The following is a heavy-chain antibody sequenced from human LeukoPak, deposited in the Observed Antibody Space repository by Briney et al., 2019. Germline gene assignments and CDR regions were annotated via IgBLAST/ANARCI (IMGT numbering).Heavy chain of an antibody. CDR3: ARAIVGAPAFDY. CDR2: INTDGSST. D-gene: IGHD1-26*01. Sequence: GGSLRLSCAASGFTFSSYWMHWVRQAPGKGLLWVSRINTDGSSTSYADSVKGRFTISRDNAKNTLYLQMNSLRAEDTAVYYCARAIVGAPAFDYWGQGTLVTVSS. J-gene: IGHJ4*02. V-gene: IGHV3-74*01. CDR1: GFTFSSYW.